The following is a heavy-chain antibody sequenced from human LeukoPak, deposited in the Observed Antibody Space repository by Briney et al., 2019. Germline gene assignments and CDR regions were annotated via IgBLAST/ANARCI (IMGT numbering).Heavy chain of an antibody. Sequence: PGGSLRLSCAASGFTVSSNYMSWVRQAPGKGLEWVSVIYSGGSTYYADSVKGRFTISRDNSKNTLYLQMNGLRAEDTAVYYCARAQEDYYDRKEAFDIWGHGTMVTVSS. CDR2: IYSGGST. J-gene: IGHJ3*02. D-gene: IGHD3-22*01. V-gene: IGHV3-66*01. CDR3: ARAQEDYYDRKEAFDI. CDR1: GFTVSSNY.